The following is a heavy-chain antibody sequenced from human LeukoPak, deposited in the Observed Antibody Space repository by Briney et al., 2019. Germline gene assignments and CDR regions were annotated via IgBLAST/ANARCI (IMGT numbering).Heavy chain of an antibody. CDR1: GGSISSYY. CDR3: ARYDYSSSWYISDY. Sequence: SETLSLTCTVTGGSISSYYWSWIRQPPGEGLEWIGYIYYSGSTNYNPSLKSRVTISVDTSKNQFSLKLISVTAADTAVNYCARYDYSSSWYISDYWGQGTLVTVSS. D-gene: IGHD6-13*01. CDR2: IYYSGST. J-gene: IGHJ4*02. V-gene: IGHV4-59*01.